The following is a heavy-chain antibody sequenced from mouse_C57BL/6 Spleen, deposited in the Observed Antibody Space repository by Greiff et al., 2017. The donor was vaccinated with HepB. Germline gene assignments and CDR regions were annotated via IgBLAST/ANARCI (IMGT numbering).Heavy chain of an antibody. CDR3: ARRNVGLPRYAMDD. D-gene: IGHD2-2*01. CDR1: GFTFSDYG. J-gene: IGHJ4*01. Sequence: EVKLVESGGGLVKPGGSLKLSCAASGFTFSDYGMHWVRQAPEKGLEWVAYISSGSSTIYYADTVKGRFPISRDNAKNTLFLQMTSLRSEDTAMYYGARRNVGLPRYAMDDWGQGTSVTVSS. CDR2: ISSGSSTI. V-gene: IGHV5-17*01.